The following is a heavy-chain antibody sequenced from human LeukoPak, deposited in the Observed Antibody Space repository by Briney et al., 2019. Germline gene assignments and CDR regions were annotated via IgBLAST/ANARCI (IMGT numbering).Heavy chain of an antibody. CDR2: LSTSGGST. Sequence: GGSLRLSCAASGLTFSRDAMSWVRLAPGKGQWWVSGLSTSGGSTYYADSVKGRFTISRDNSKNTLHLQMNSLRAEDTAIYYCAKQAYDSPRTDFDYWGQGTLVTVSS. V-gene: IGHV3-23*01. CDR1: GLTFSRDA. CDR3: AKQAYDSPRTDFDY. J-gene: IGHJ4*02. D-gene: IGHD3-22*01.